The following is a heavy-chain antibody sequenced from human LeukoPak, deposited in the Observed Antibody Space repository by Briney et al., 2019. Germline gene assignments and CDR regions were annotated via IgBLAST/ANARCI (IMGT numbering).Heavy chain of an antibody. CDR1: GGSISSGYY. CDR3: ARVLGRYFAT. J-gene: IGHJ5*02. CDR2: IYHSGST. Sequence: PSETLSLTCTVSGGSISSGYYWGWIRQPPGKGLEWIGSIYHSGSTYYNPSLKSRVTISVDTSKNQFSLKLSSVTAADTAVYYCARVLGRYFATWGQGTLVTVSS. V-gene: IGHV4-38-2*02. D-gene: IGHD3-9*01.